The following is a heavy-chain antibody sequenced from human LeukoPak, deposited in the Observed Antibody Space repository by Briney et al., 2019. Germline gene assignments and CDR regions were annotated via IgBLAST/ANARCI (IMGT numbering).Heavy chain of an antibody. V-gene: IGHV3-23*01. Sequence: PGGSLRLSCAAPGFTFRNYAMSWVRQAPGGGLEWVSAISGSGDTTFHADSVKGRFNTSRVNSKNTLSMQMTGLRVEDSAVYFCAKDTSAWWYHRAYMNVWGTGTTVTVSS. D-gene: IGHD2-15*01. J-gene: IGHJ6*03. CDR3: AKDTSAWWYHRAYMNV. CDR2: ISGSGDTT. CDR1: GFTFRNYA.